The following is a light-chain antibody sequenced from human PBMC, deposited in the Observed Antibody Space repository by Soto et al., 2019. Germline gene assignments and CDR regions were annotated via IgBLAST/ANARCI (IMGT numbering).Light chain of an antibody. CDR3: QQYDILPIT. Sequence: IVLTHSPHTLSLSPGERPPLSCRASQSITNYAGWYQQKPGQAPRLLIYGASNRATGIPDRFSGSGSGTDFTLTISRLEPEDFALYYCQQYDILPITFGQGTRLEIK. CDR1: QSITNY. CDR2: GAS. V-gene: IGKV3-20*01. J-gene: IGKJ5*01.